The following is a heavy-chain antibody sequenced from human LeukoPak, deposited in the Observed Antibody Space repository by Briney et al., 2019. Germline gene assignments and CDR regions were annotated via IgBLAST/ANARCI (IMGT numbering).Heavy chain of an antibody. CDR1: GGSFSGYY. CDR3: ARGGIAVAGTGSRRNWFDP. D-gene: IGHD6-19*01. CDR2: INHSGSA. Sequence: PSETLSLTCAVYGGSFSGYYWSWIRQPPGKGLEWIGEINHSGSANYNPSLKGRVTISVDTSKNQFSLKLSSVTAADTAVYYCARGGIAVAGTGSRRNWFDPWGQGTLVTVSS. V-gene: IGHV4-34*01. J-gene: IGHJ5*02.